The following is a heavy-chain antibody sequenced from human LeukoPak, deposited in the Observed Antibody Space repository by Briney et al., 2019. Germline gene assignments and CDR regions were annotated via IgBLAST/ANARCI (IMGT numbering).Heavy chain of an antibody. J-gene: IGHJ6*04. CDR2: ISGNGGDI. CDR3: AELGITMIGGV. CDR1: GFTFSDNY. D-gene: IGHD3-10*02. Sequence: PGGSLRLSCAASGFTFSDNYMTWVRQAPGKGLEWLSYISGNGGDIHYADSVKGRFTISRDNAKNSLYLQMNSLRAEDTAVYYCAELGITMIGGVWGKGTTVTISS. V-gene: IGHV3-11*04.